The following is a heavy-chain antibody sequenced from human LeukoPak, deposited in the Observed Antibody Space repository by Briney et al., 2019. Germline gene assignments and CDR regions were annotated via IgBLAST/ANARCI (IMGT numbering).Heavy chain of an antibody. CDR1: GFTFSSYA. CDR3: ARQYCSGGSCYSPPFDY. Sequence: GGSLRLSCAASGFTFSSYAMSWVRQAPGKGLEWVSAISGRGGSTSYADSVKRRFTISRHNSQNTLYLQMNSLRAEHTAVYYCARQYCSGGSCYSPPFDYCGQGTLVTVS. V-gene: IGHV3-23*01. J-gene: IGHJ4*02. D-gene: IGHD2-15*01. CDR2: ISGRGGST.